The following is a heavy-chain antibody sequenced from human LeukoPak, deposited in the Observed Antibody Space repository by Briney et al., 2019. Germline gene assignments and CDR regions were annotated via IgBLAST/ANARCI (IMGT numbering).Heavy chain of an antibody. V-gene: IGHV1-18*01. Sequence: ASVKVSCKASGYTFTSYGISWVRQAPGQGLEWMGWISAYNGNTNYAQKLQGRVTMTTDTSTSTAYMELRSLRSDDAAVYYCARDSPYCSGGSCYPDCWGQGTLVTVSS. CDR1: GYTFTSYG. CDR2: ISAYNGNT. CDR3: ARDSPYCSGGSCYPDC. D-gene: IGHD2-15*01. J-gene: IGHJ4*02.